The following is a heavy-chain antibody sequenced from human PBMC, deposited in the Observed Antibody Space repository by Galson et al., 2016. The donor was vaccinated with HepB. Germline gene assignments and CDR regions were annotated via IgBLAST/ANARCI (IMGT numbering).Heavy chain of an antibody. J-gene: IGHJ5*01. V-gene: IGHV4-39*02. CDR3: ARLTWEVLGWFDT. D-gene: IGHD1-26*01. CDR2: ISYSGIT. CDR1: GASITKDKFF. Sequence: SETLSLTCTVSGASITKDKFFWGWLRQPPGKGLEWIASISYSGITNYNPSLQSRATISVDTSKDYFSLELNSVTAADTGVYFCARLTWEVLGWFDTWGRGILVTVSS.